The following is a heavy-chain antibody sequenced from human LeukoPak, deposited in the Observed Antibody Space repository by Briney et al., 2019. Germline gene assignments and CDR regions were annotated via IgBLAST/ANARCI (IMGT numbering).Heavy chain of an antibody. Sequence: GGSLRLSCAATGFTFSNAWMSWVRQAPGKGLEWVGRIKSKTDGGTTDYAAPVKGRFTISRDDSKNTLYLQMNSLKTGDTAVYYCTTGVRAYYDSSGYPYFDYWGQGTLVTVSS. J-gene: IGHJ4*02. CDR1: GFTFSNAW. V-gene: IGHV3-15*01. D-gene: IGHD3-22*01. CDR2: IKSKTDGGTT. CDR3: TTGVRAYYDSSGYPYFDY.